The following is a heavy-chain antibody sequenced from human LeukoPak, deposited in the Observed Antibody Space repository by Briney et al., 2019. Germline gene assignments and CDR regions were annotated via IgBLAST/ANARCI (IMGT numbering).Heavy chain of an antibody. J-gene: IGHJ3*02. CDR3: ARDKREPRYAFDI. D-gene: IGHD1-26*01. Sequence: PSETLSLTCTVSGYSISSGYYWGWIRQPPGKGLEWIGSIYHSGSTNYNPSLKSRVTISVDKSKNQFSLKVRSVTAADTAVYYCARDKREPRYAFDIWGQGTMVTVSS. CDR2: IYHSGST. CDR1: GYSISSGYY. V-gene: IGHV4-38-2*02.